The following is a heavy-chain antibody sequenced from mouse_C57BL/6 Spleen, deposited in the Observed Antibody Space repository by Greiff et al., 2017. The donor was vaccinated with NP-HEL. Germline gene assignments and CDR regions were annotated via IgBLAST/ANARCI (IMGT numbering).Heavy chain of an antibody. CDR1: GYTFTSYW. V-gene: IGHV1-59*01. D-gene: IGHD1-1*01. CDR2: IDPSDSYT. Sequence: QVQLQQSGAELVRPGTSVKLSCKASGYTFTSYWMHWVKQRPGQGLEWIGVIDPSDSYTNYNQKFKGKATLTVDTSSSTAYMQLSSLTSEDSAVYYCAREGITTVVDAMDYWGQGTSVTVSS. CDR3: AREGITTVVDAMDY. J-gene: IGHJ4*01.